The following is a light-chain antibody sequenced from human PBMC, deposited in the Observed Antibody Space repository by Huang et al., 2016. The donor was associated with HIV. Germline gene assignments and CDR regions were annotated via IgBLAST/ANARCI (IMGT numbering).Light chain of an antibody. CDR1: QSVTSRF. V-gene: IGKV3-20*01. J-gene: IGKJ5*01. CDR3: QQHDTSPSIT. CDR2: GAS. Sequence: EIVLTQSPGTLSLSPGERATLSCRASQSVTSRFLVWYQQKPGQAPRLLIYGASSRAPGIPDRFSGSGSGTDFTLTISRLEPEDFAVYYCQQHDTSPSITFGQGTRLEFK.